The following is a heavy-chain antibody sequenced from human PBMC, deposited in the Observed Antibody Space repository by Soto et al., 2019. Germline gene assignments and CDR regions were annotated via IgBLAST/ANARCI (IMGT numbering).Heavy chain of an antibody. CDR1: GFTFSSYS. CDR2: ISSSSSTI. V-gene: IGHV3-48*02. CDR3: ARAMSLYDFWSGYSSRWFDP. J-gene: IGHJ5*02. Sequence: EVQLVESGGGLVQPGGSLRLSCAASGFTFSSYSMNWVRQAPGKGLEWVSYISSSSSTIYYADSVKGRFTISRDNAKNSLYLQMNSLRDEDTAVYYCARAMSLYDFWSGYSSRWFDPWGQGTLVTVSS. D-gene: IGHD3-3*01.